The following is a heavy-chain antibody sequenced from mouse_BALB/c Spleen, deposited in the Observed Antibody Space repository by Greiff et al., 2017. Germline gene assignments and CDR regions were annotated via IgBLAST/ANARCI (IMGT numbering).Heavy chain of an antibody. CDR1: GYTFTSYW. CDR2: IYPGDGDT. J-gene: IGHJ2*01. Sequence: VQLQQSGAELARPGASVKLSCKASGYTFTSYWMQWVKQRPGQGLEWIGAIYPGDGDTRYTQKFKGKATLTADKSSSTAYMQLSSLASEDSAVYYCARLDYYFDYWGQGTTLTVSS. V-gene: IGHV1-87*01. CDR3: ARLDYYFDY.